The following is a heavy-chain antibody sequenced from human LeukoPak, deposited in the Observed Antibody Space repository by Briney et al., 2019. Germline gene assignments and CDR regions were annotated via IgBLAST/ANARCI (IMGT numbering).Heavy chain of an antibody. CDR1: GGSISSYY. CDR2: IYYSGST. Sequence: SETLSLTCTVSGGSISSYYWSWIRQPPGKGLEWIGYIYYSGSTNYNPSLKSRVTISVDTSKNQFSLKLSSVTAADTAVYYCASMSMVRGVNRPFDYWGQRTLVTASS. J-gene: IGHJ4*02. D-gene: IGHD3-10*01. V-gene: IGHV4-59*01. CDR3: ASMSMVRGVNRPFDY.